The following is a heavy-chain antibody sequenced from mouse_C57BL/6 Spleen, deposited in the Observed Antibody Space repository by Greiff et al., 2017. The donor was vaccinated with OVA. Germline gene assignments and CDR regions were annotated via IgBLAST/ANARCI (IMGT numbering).Heavy chain of an antibody. CDR3: ARSTTVVVNDWYFDV. Sequence: VQLQQSGAELVKPGASVKLSCTASGFNINDYYMHWVKQRPEQGLEWIGRIDPEDGETKYAPKFQGKATITADTSSNTAYLQLSSLTSEDTAVYYCARSTTVVVNDWYFDVWGTGTTVTVSS. CDR1: GFNINDYY. J-gene: IGHJ1*03. V-gene: IGHV14-2*01. CDR2: IDPEDGET. D-gene: IGHD1-1*01.